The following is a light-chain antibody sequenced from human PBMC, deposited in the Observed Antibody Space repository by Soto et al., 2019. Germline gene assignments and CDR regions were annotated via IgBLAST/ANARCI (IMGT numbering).Light chain of an antibody. CDR3: QQYYSYSPLT. J-gene: IGKJ4*01. CDR1: QNVRDW. V-gene: IGKV1-5*03. Sequence: DIQMTQSPSTLSGSVGDMVAVTCGASQNVRDWVAWYQQQAGRAPRLLIYKASSLQSGGPSRFSGSGFGTEFTLTISGLQPDDFASYYCQQYYSYSPLTFGGGTKVDIK. CDR2: KAS.